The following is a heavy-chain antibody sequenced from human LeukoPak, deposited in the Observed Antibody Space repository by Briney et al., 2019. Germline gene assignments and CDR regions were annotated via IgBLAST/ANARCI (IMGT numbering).Heavy chain of an antibody. J-gene: IGHJ4*02. CDR3: VKAPPEDLRGLAFDY. V-gene: IGHV3-43*01. D-gene: IGHD3-10*01. CDR1: GFTFYDYT. Sequence: PGGSLRLSCAASGFTFYDYTMHGPPQAPEKALEGVSFINGDSSSTDYADSVKGRFTISRDNTRNTLYLQMNSLKSEDTALYYCVKAPPEDLRGLAFDYWGKGILVTVSS. CDR2: INGDSSST.